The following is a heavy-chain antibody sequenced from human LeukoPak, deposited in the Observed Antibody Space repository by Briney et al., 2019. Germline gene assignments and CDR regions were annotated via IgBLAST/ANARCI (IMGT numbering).Heavy chain of an antibody. CDR1: GYTFTDYF. D-gene: IGHD5-18*01. CDR2: INPNSGDT. V-gene: IGHV1-2*02. J-gene: IGHJ4*02. CDR3: ATGYTAMAYTLGDY. Sequence: ASVKVSCKASGYTFTDYFMHWVRQAPGRGREWMGWINPNSGDTNYAQKFQGRVTMTRDTSISTAYMELSRLRSDDTAVYYCATGYTAMAYTLGDYWGQGTLVTVSS.